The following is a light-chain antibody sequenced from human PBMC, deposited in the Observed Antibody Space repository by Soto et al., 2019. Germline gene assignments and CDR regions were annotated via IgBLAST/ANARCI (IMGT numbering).Light chain of an antibody. CDR2: GAY. J-gene: IGKJ1*01. CDR3: QQSFNTPRT. Sequence: DMQMTQSPSSLSASVGDRVTITCRASQSIRTYVNWYQQKPGKAPNLLIYGAYSLQSGVPSRFSGSGSGTDFTLTISSLQPDDFATYYCQQSFNTPRTFGQGTKVEIK. CDR1: QSIRTY. V-gene: IGKV1-39*01.